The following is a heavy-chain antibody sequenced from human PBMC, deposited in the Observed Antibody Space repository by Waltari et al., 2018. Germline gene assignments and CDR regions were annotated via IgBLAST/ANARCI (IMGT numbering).Heavy chain of an antibody. CDR3: AKSGHDYIWGSYRQNYFDY. V-gene: IGHV1-2*06. CDR1: GYTFTGYY. Sequence: QVQLVQSGAEVKKPGASVKVSCKASGYTFTGYYMHWVRQAPGQGLEWMGRINPNSGGTNYAQKFQGRVTMTRDTSISTAYMELSRLRSDDTAVYYCAKSGHDYIWGSYRQNYFDYWGQGTLVTVSS. J-gene: IGHJ4*02. D-gene: IGHD3-16*02. CDR2: INPNSGGT.